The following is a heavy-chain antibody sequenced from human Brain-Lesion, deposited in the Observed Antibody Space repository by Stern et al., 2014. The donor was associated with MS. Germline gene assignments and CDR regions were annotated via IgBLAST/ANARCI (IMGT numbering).Heavy chain of an antibody. D-gene: IGHD5-18*01. CDR2: IIPIFGSP. CDR3: AKDGPALVTNWFDP. V-gene: IGHV1-69*06. J-gene: IGHJ5*02. Sequence: VQLVESRPEVKKPGSSVQVSCKASGGTFGTYPITWLRQAPGQGLEWMGRIIPIFGSPNYAQKFQGRVTITADRFTTTVYMKLSSLKSDDAAVYYCAKDGPALVTNWFDPWGRGTLVTVSP. CDR1: GGTFGTYP.